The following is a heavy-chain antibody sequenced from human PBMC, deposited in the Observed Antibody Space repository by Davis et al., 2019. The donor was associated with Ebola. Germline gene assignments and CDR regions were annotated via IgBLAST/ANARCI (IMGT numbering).Heavy chain of an antibody. Sequence: ASVKVSCKASGYTFTSYAMHWVRQAPGQRLEWMGWINAGNGNTKYSQKFQGRVTITRDTSASTAYMELSSLRSEDTAVYYCARGGDGYNVYWYFDLWGRGTLVTVSS. D-gene: IGHD5-24*01. CDR2: INAGNGNT. CDR1: GYTFTSYA. J-gene: IGHJ2*01. CDR3: ARGGDGYNVYWYFDL. V-gene: IGHV1-3*01.